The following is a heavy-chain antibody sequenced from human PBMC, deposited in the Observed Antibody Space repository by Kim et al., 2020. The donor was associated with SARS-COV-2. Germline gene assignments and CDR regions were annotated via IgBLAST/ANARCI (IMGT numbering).Heavy chain of an antibody. V-gene: IGHV4-61*01. CDR2: IYYSGST. Sequence: SETLSLTCTVSGGSVSSGSYYWSWIRQPPGKGLEWIGYIYYSGSTNYNPSLKSRVTISVDTSKNQVPLKLSSVTAADTAVYYCARAPGYCSGGSCYSLSHDYYGMDVWGQGTTVTVSS. D-gene: IGHD2-15*01. CDR3: ARAPGYCSGGSCYSLSHDYYGMDV. J-gene: IGHJ6*02. CDR1: GGSVSSGSYY.